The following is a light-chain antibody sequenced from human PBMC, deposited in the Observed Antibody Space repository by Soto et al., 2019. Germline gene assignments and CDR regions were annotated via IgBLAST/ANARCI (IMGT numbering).Light chain of an antibody. J-gene: IGKJ5*01. CDR2: GAF. CDR1: QSVSSN. CDR3: QHYVERSPIT. Sequence: EIVMTQSPVTLSVSPGERASLSCRASQSVSSNLAWYQQKPGQAPSLLIYGAFTRATGIPARFSGTGSGTEFTLTISSLQSEDFALYYCQHYVERSPITFGQGTRLEIK. V-gene: IGKV3-15*01.